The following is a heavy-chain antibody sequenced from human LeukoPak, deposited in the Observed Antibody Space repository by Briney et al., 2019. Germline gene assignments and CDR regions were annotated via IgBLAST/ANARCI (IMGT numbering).Heavy chain of an antibody. Sequence: GGSLRLSCAASGFTVSSNYMSWVRQAPGKGLEWVSVIYSGGSTYYADSVKGRFTISRDNSKNTLYLQMNSLRAEDTAVYYCARSEYSYGLTNFDYWGQGALVTVS. CDR1: GFTVSSNY. CDR3: ARSEYSYGLTNFDY. D-gene: IGHD5-18*01. CDR2: IYSGGST. J-gene: IGHJ4*02. V-gene: IGHV3-53*01.